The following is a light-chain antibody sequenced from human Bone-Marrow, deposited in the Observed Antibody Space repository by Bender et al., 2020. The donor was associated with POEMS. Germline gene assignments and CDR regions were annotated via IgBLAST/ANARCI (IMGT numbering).Light chain of an antibody. V-gene: IGLV2-14*01. Sequence: QSALTQPASVSGSPGQSITISCTGSGSDIGPYNYVSWYQRHPGKAPKLVIYDVSARPSGVPDRFSGSKSGNTASLTISGLQADDEADYYCASYTISGTYVFGSGTKVTVL. CDR2: DVS. CDR3: ASYTISGTYV. J-gene: IGLJ1*01. CDR1: GSDIGPYNY.